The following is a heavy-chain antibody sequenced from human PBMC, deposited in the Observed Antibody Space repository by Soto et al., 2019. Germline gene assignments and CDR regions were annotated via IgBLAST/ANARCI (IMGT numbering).Heavy chain of an antibody. V-gene: IGHV3-23*01. D-gene: IGHD5-18*01. CDR1: GFTFSSYA. Sequence: EVQLLESGGGLVQPGGSLRLSCAASGFTFSSYAMSWVRQAPGKGLEWVSAISGSGGSTYYADSVKGRFTISRDNSKNTLYLQMNSLRAEDTAVYFCAKGERGYSYGHYFDYWGQGTLVTVSS. CDR3: AKGERGYSYGHYFDY. CDR2: ISGSGGST. J-gene: IGHJ4*02.